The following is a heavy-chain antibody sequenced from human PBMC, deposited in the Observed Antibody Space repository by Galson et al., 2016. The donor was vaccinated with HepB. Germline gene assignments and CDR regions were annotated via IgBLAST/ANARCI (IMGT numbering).Heavy chain of an antibody. V-gene: IGHV3-30*19. Sequence: SLRLSCAASGFTFSNYDMHWVRQAPGKGLEWVTFISYDGSNKYYADSVKGRFTVSRDNSKNTLYLQVNSLRAEDTAVYYCARDQNYYDTNEYDYWGQGTLVTVSS. CDR1: GFTFSNYD. CDR3: ARDQNYYDTNEYDY. J-gene: IGHJ4*02. D-gene: IGHD3-22*01. CDR2: ISYDGSNK.